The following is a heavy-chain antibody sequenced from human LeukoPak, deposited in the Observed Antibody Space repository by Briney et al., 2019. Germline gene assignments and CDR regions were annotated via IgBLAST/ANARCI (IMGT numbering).Heavy chain of an antibody. CDR3: ARDLEQLLYYFDY. CDR1: GFTSSSYG. D-gene: IGHD6-6*01. V-gene: IGHV3-33*01. Sequence: GGSLRLSCAASGFTSSSYGMHWVRQAPGKGLEWVAVIWYDGSNKYYADSVKGRFTISRDNSKNTLYLQMNSLRAEDTAVYYCARDLEQLLYYFDYWGQGTLVTVSS. J-gene: IGHJ4*02. CDR2: IWYDGSNK.